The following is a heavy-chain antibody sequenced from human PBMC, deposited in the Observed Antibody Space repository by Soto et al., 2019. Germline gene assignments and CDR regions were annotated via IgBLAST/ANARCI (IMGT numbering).Heavy chain of an antibody. CDR2: ISYDGSNK. J-gene: IGHJ6*03. CDR3: AKDRDYSGWPSDYYMDV. Sequence: QVQLVESGGGVVQPGRSLRLSCAASGFTFSSYGMHWVRQAPGKGLEWVTVISYDGSNKYYADSVKGRFTISRDNSKNTLYLQMNSLRAEDTAVYYCAKDRDYSGWPSDYYMDVWGKGTTVTVSS. CDR1: GFTFSSYG. V-gene: IGHV3-30*18. D-gene: IGHD6-19*01.